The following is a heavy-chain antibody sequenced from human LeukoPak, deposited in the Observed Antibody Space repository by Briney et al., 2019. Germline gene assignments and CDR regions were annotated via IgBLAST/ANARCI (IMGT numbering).Heavy chain of an antibody. V-gene: IGHV1-46*01. Sequence: ASVKVSCKASGYTFTSYYMHWVRQAPGQGLEWMGIINPSGGSTNYAQKLQGRVTITADESTSTAYMELSSLRSEDTAVYYCASNNNSSSPVFYYYYMDVWGKGTTVTVSS. CDR1: GYTFTSYY. D-gene: IGHD6-6*01. CDR2: INPSGGST. J-gene: IGHJ6*03. CDR3: ASNNNSSSPVFYYYYMDV.